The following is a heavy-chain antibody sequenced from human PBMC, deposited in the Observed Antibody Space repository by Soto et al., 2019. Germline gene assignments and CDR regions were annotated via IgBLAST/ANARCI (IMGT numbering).Heavy chain of an antibody. J-gene: IGHJ4*02. D-gene: IGHD3-3*01. CDR1: GFTFSSYG. V-gene: IGHV3-33*01. Sequence: GGSLRLSCAASGFTFSSYGMHWVRQAPGKGLEWVAVIWYDGSNKYYADSVKGRFTISRDNSKNTLYLQMNSLRAEDTAVYYCAREDHYDFWSGQTYWGQGTLVTVSS. CDR2: IWYDGSNK. CDR3: AREDHYDFWSGQTY.